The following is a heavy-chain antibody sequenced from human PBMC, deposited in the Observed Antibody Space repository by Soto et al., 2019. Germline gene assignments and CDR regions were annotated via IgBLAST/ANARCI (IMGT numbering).Heavy chain of an antibody. J-gene: IGHJ3*02. CDR3: ASEQGYCTNGVCFTGAFDI. Sequence: ASVKVSCKASGYTFTSYDINWVRQATGQGLEWMGWMNPNSGNTGYAQKFQGRVTMTRNTSISTAYMELSSLRSEDTAVYYCASEQGYCTNGVCFTGAFDIWGPGTMVTVSS. CDR1: GYTFTSYD. D-gene: IGHD2-8*01. CDR2: MNPNSGNT. V-gene: IGHV1-8*01.